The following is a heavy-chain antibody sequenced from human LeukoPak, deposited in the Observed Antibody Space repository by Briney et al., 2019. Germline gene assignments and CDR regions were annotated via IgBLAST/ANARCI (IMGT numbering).Heavy chain of an antibody. J-gene: IGHJ4*02. CDR2: INPNSGGT. D-gene: IGHD6-19*01. Sequence: ASVKVSCKASGYTSTGYYMHWVRQAPGQGLEWMGWINPNSGGTNYAQKFQGRVTMTRDTSISTAYMELSRLRSDDTAVYYCARDLVAVAGKAIDYWGQGTLVTVSS. CDR1: GYTSTGYY. CDR3: ARDLVAVAGKAIDY. V-gene: IGHV1-2*02.